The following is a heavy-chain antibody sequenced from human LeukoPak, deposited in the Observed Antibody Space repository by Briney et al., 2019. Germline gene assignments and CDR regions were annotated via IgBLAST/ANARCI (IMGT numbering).Heavy chain of an antibody. V-gene: IGHV4-59*01. Sequence: SETLSLTCTVSGGSISSYYWSWIRQPPGKGLEWIGYNYYSGSTNYNPSLKSRVTISVDTSKNQFSLKLSSVTAADTAVYYCVWGRYYYYMDVWGKGTTVTVSS. CDR2: NYYSGST. CDR3: VWGRYYYYMDV. CDR1: GGSISSYY. D-gene: IGHD7-27*01. J-gene: IGHJ6*03.